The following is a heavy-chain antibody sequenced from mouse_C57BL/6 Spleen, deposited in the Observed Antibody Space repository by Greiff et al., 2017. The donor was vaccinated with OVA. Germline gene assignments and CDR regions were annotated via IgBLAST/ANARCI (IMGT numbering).Heavy chain of an antibody. CDR3: ARSHYGSSEAMDY. Sequence: QVQLKQSGAELAKPGASVKLSCKASGYTFTSYWMHWVTQRPGQGLEWIGHINPSSGDPKYYQKFKDKATLTADKSSSTAYMQLSSLTYEDSAVYYCARSHYGSSEAMDYWGQGTSVTVSS. V-gene: IGHV1-7*01. CDR2: INPSSGDP. J-gene: IGHJ4*01. D-gene: IGHD1-1*01. CDR1: GYTFTSYW.